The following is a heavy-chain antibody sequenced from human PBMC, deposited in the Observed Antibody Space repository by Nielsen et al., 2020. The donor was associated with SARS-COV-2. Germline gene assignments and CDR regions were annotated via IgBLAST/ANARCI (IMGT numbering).Heavy chain of an antibody. D-gene: IGHD3-3*01. CDR1: GFTFSSYA. V-gene: IGHV3-23*01. J-gene: IGHJ4*02. CDR2: VSGSGDET. CDR3: ARGFTGVVILPFEY. Sequence: GESLKISCAASGFTFSSYAMSWVRQAPGKGLEWVSSVSGSGDETYYIDSVRGRFTIARDDSKNTLYLQMNSLRAEDTARYYCARGFTGVVILPFEYWGQGTPVTVSS.